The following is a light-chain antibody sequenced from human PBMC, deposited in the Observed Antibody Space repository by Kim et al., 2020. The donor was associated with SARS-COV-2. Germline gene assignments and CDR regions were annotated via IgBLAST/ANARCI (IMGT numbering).Light chain of an antibody. J-gene: IGLJ3*02. Sequence: QAVVTQEPSLTVSPGGTVTLTCGSSTGPVTSDHWPYWFQLKPGQVPRTLIYDTSIKHSWTPARFSGSLLGDKAALTLSGAQPEDEAEYFCLLSYSGPRVFGGGTQLTVL. CDR1: TGPVTSDHW. CDR2: DTS. CDR3: LLSYSGPRV. V-gene: IGLV7-46*01.